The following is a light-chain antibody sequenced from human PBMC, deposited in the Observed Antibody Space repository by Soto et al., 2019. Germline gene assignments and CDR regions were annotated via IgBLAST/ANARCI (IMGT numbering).Light chain of an antibody. Sequence: EIVLTQSPGTLSLSPGERAALSCRASRSLSSTSLAWYQQRPGQAPRLLIYDASSRATGIPDRFSGSGSGPDFTLTINRLEPDDFAVYYCQQYGSSPRTFGQGTKVEI. CDR1: RSLSSTS. CDR2: DAS. CDR3: QQYGSSPRT. V-gene: IGKV3-20*01. J-gene: IGKJ1*01.